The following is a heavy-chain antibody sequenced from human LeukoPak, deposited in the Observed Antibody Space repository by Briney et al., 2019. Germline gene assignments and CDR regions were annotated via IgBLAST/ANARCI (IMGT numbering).Heavy chain of an antibody. D-gene: IGHD3-10*01. CDR1: GGSISSYY. V-gene: IGHV4-59*12. CDR3: ARWDHYYGSGSYYPGGWSDP. J-gene: IGHJ5*02. CDR2: ISDIGSI. Sequence: PSETLSLTCTVSGGSISSYYWSWIRQPPGKGLEWIAYISDIGSINYNPSLKSRVTISLDTSKNQFSLKLSSVTAADTSVYYCARWDHYYGSGSYYPGGWSDPWGQGTLVTVSS.